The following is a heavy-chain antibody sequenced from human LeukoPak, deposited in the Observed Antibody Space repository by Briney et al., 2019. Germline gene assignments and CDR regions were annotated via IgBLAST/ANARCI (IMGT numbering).Heavy chain of an antibody. CDR3: ARVFDYDYVWGTYPPAFDI. CDR1: GGTFNSYA. Sequence: SVKVTCKASGGTFNSYAFSWVRQAPGQGLEWMGGIIPLFSTVNYAQRFQGRVSITADNSTSTAYMDLSSLRSEDTAVYYCARVFDYDYVWGTYPPAFDIWGQGTMVTVSS. D-gene: IGHD3-16*02. CDR2: IIPLFSTV. J-gene: IGHJ3*02. V-gene: IGHV1-69*06.